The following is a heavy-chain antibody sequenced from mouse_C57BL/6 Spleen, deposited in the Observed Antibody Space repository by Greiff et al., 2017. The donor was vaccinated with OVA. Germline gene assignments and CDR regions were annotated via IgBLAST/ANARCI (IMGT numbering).Heavy chain of an antibody. V-gene: IGHV2-6-1*01. D-gene: IGHD2-2*01. J-gene: IGHJ2*01. CDR1: GFSLTSYG. CDR2: IWSDGST. CDR3: ARQGGYDERLDY. Sequence: QVQLKQSGPGLVAPSQSLSITCTVSGFSLTSYGVHWVRQPPGKGLEWLVVIWSDGSTTYNSALKSRLSISKDNSKSQVFLKMNSHQTDDTAMYYCARQGGYDERLDYWGQGTTLTVSS.